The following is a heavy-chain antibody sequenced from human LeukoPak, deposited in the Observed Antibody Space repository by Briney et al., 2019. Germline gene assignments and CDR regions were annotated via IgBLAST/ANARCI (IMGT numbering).Heavy chain of an antibody. D-gene: IGHD1-7*01. CDR1: GFTFDDYA. CDR2: ISWNSGSI. V-gene: IGHV3-9*01. J-gene: IGHJ4*02. Sequence: GGSLRLSCAASGFTFDDYAMHWVRQAPGKGLEWVSGISWNSGSIGYADSVKGRFTIPRDNAKNSLYLQMNSLRAEDTALYYCAKDMDDGNYEGSFDYWGQGTLVTVSS. CDR3: AKDMDDGNYEGSFDY.